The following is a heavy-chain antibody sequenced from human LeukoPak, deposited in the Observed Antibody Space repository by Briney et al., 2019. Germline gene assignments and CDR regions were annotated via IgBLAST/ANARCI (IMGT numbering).Heavy chain of an antibody. CDR1: GGSISSSSYY. Sequence: SETLSLTCTVSGGSISSSSYYWGWIRQPPGKGLEWIGSIYYSGSTYYNPSLKSRVTISVDTSKNQFSLNLKSVTPEDTAVYYCARSSIVGATDYFDYWGQGTLVTVSS. CDR3: ARSSIVGATDYFDY. V-gene: IGHV4-39*07. J-gene: IGHJ4*02. D-gene: IGHD1-26*01. CDR2: IYYSGST.